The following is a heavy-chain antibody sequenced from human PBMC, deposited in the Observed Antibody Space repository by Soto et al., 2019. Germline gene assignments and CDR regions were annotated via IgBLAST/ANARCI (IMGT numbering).Heavy chain of an antibody. J-gene: IGHJ4*02. CDR3: ARGIAVALNPGDY. Sequence: QVQLVESGGGVVQPGRSLRLSCAASGFTFSSYAMRWVRQAPGKGLEWVAVISYDGSNKYYADSVKGRFTISRDNSKNRLYLQMNSLRDEDTALYYCARGIAVALNPGDYWGQGTLVTVSS. CDR1: GFTFSSYA. CDR2: ISYDGSNK. V-gene: IGHV3-30-3*01. D-gene: IGHD6-19*01.